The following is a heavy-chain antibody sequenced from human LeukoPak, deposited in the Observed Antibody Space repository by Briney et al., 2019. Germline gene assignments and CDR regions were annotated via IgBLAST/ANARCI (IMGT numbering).Heavy chain of an antibody. V-gene: IGHV1-2*02. CDR3: ARDHPPYGGNSNPVYYFDY. J-gene: IGHJ4*02. D-gene: IGHD4-23*01. CDR2: INPNSGGT. Sequence: ASVTVSCKASGYTFTGYYMHWVRQAPGQGLEWMGWINPNSGGTNYAQKFQGRVTMTRDTSISTAYMELSRLRSDDTAVYYCARDHPPYGGNSNPVYYFDYWGQGTLVTVSS. CDR1: GYTFTGYY.